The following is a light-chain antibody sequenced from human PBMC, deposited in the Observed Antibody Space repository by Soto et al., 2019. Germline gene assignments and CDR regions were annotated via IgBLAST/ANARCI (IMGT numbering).Light chain of an antibody. J-gene: IGLJ2*01. Sequence: QAVVTQEPSLTVSPGGTVTLTCASSTGAVTSGYYANWFQQKPGQAPRALIYGTSNKHSWTTARFSGSLLGGKAVLTLSGVQPEDEAEYYCLLYYGGAVVFGGGTQLTVL. CDR3: LLYYGGAVV. CDR2: GTS. CDR1: TGAVTSGYY. V-gene: IGLV7-43*01.